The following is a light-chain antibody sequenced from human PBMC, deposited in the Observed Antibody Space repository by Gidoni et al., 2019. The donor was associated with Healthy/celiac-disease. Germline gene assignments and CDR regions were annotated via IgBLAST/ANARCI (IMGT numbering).Light chain of an antibody. J-gene: IGKJ2*01. V-gene: IGKV3-11*01. CDR2: YAS. CDR1: QSVSSY. CDR3: QQRSNWPPYT. Sequence: PATLSLSPGERATLSCRASQSVSSYLAWYQQKPGQAPRLLIYYASNRATGIPARFSGSGSGTDFTLTISSLEPEDFAVYYCQQRSNWPPYTFGQGTKLEIK.